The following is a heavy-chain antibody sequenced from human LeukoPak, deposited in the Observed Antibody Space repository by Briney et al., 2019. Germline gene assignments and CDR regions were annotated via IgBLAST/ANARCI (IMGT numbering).Heavy chain of an antibody. Sequence: SQTLSLTCTVSGDSISSGSYYWSWIRQPAGKGLECIGRIYTSGSAKYNPSLKSRVTISVDTSKNQFSLKLISVTAADTAVYYCARHEGTEPDAFDIWGQGTMVTVSS. V-gene: IGHV4-61*02. CDR3: ARHEGTEPDAFDI. D-gene: IGHD2-8*02. CDR2: IYTSGSA. CDR1: GDSISSGSYY. J-gene: IGHJ3*02.